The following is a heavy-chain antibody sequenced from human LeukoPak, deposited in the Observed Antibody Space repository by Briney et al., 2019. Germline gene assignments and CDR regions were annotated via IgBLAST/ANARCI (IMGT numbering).Heavy chain of an antibody. J-gene: IGHJ3*02. Sequence: GGSLRLSCAASEFSVGSNYMTWVRQAPGKGLEWVSLIYSGGSTYYADSVKGRFTISRDNAKNTLYLQMNSLRAEDTAMYYCVRDYYDRSGYLRRAFDIWGQGTTVAVSS. CDR1: EFSVGSNY. V-gene: IGHV3-66*01. D-gene: IGHD3-22*01. CDR3: VRDYYDRSGYLRRAFDI. CDR2: IYSGGST.